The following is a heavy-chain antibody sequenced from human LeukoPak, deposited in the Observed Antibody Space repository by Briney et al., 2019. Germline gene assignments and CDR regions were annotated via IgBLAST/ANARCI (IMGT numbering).Heavy chain of an antibody. D-gene: IGHD3-22*01. Sequence: GGSLRLSCEALGFTFASHAMHWFRQAPGKGLEWISVISTGGTTYYADSVKGRFTVSRDNSENMLNLQMDSLRAEDSAMYYCAKAPYSSGLYYSDSWGQGTQVTVSS. V-gene: IGHV3-23*01. CDR3: AKAPYSSGLYYSDS. CDR2: ISTGGTT. CDR1: GFTFASHA. J-gene: IGHJ4*02.